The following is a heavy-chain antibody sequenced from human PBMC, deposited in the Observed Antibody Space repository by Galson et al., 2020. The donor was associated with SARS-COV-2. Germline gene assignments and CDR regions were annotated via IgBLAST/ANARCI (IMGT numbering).Heavy chain of an antibody. D-gene: IGHD3-16*01. CDR3: ARDWGTYYYGMDV. Sequence: ETSETLSLTCTVSGGSISSYYWSWIRQPPGKGLEWIGYIYYSGSTNYNPSLKSRVTISVDTSKNQFSLKLSSVTAADTAAYYCARDWGTYYYGMDVWGQGTTVTVSS. CDR1: GGSISSYY. V-gene: IGHV4-59*01. J-gene: IGHJ6*02. CDR2: IYYSGST.